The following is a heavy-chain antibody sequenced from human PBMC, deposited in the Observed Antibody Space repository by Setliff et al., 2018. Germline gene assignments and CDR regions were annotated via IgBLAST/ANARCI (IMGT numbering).Heavy chain of an antibody. CDR1: GGTFSDYY. J-gene: IGHJ4*02. CDR2: INHRGST. D-gene: IGHD1-1*01. CDR3: ARTGTYRYFDY. V-gene: IGHV4-34*01. Sequence: PSETLSLTCAAYGGTFSDYYWTWIRQPPGKGLEWIGEINHRGSTNYNPSLKSRATISIDTSKDQFSLKLTSVTAADTAVYYCARTGTYRYFDYWGQGTRVTVSS.